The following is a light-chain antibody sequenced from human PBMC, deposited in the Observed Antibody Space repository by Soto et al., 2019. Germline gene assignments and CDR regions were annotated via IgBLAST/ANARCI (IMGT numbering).Light chain of an antibody. J-gene: IGKJ5*01. V-gene: IGKV3-15*01. CDR3: QQYNDWPPIT. CDR2: YAS. CDR1: QSVGNN. Sequence: EILMTQSPATLSVSPGERATLSCRASQSVGNNLAWYQQKPGQTPRLLIYYASTRASGIPARFSGSGSGTEFTLTISSLQSEDFALYYCQQYNDWPPITFGQGTRLEIK.